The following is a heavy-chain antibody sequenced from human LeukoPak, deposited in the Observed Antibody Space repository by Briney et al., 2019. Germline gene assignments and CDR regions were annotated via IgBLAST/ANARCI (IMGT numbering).Heavy chain of an antibody. J-gene: IGHJ4*02. D-gene: IGHD3-16*01. Sequence: GASLRLSCAAAGVTFSGYAVSWVRKAPGKGLEWVSAIIGSGDTTYYAASVKGRLTISRDNSKNTLYLQMNSLRAEDTAVYYCAKVTGGDMITYGGLDYWGQGTLVTVSS. CDR2: IIGSGDTT. CDR1: GVTFSGYA. CDR3: AKVTGGDMITYGGLDY. V-gene: IGHV3-23*01.